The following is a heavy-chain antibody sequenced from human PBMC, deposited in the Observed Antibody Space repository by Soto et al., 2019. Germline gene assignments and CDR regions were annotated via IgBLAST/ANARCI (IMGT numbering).Heavy chain of an antibody. V-gene: IGHV3-21*01. CDR2: LSSGSFYI. CDR1: GFPFDSPS. D-gene: IGHD3-3*01. J-gene: IGHJ6*02. Sequence: GGSLRLSCAVSGFPFDSPSMSWVRQAPGQGLEWLASLSSGSFYIFHADSIRGRFTISRDDAKNLLFLQMNSLTIEDTATYYCAREANTIYAPHGLDVWGQGTAVTVSS. CDR3: AREANTIYAPHGLDV.